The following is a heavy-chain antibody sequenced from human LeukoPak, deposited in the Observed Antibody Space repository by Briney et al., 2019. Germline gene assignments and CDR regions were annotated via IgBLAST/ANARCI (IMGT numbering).Heavy chain of an antibody. Sequence: GGSLRLSCAASGLTFSSSWMDSVRQAPGKGLVWVSDINSDGSNTRYADSVRGRFTISRDNAKEMVHLQMNSLRAEDTAVYYCARAVSGWQAIDYWGQGTLVTVSS. CDR1: GLTFSSSW. CDR3: ARAVSGWQAIDY. V-gene: IGHV3-74*01. J-gene: IGHJ4*02. D-gene: IGHD6-19*01. CDR2: INSDGSNT.